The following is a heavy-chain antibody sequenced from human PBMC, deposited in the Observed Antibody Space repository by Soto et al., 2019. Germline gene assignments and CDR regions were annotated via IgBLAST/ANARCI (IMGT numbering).Heavy chain of an antibody. CDR3: ARERGAFDI. CDR1: GYTFTSYD. J-gene: IGHJ3*02. CDR2: MNPNSGSS. Sequence: QVQLVQSGAEVKKPGASVKVSCKASGYTFTSYDINWVRQATGQGLEWMGWMNPNSGSSAYAQKFQGRVTLIRNTSISTAYMELSSLRSEDTAVYYCARERGAFDIWGQGTMVTVSS. V-gene: IGHV1-8*01.